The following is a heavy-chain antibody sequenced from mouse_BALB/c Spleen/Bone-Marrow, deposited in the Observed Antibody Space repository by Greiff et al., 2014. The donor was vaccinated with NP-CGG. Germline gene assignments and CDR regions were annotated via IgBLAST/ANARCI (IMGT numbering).Heavy chain of an antibody. Sequence: VQLQQSGAELVRPGSSVKISCKASGYAFSNYWMNWVKQRPGQGLEWIGQIYPGDGDTNYNGKFKVKATLTADKSSSTAYMQLSSLTSEDSAVYFCARRDGSTYYYAMDYWGQGTSVTVSS. CDR3: ARRDGSTYYYAMDY. CDR2: IYPGDGDT. D-gene: IGHD1-1*01. CDR1: GYAFSNYW. J-gene: IGHJ4*01. V-gene: IGHV1-80*01.